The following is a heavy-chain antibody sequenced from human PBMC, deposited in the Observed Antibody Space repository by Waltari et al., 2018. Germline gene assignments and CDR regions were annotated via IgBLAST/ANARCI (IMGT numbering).Heavy chain of an antibody. V-gene: IGHV1-18*01. CDR3: ARDYGSGYGLFDY. CDR1: GYTFNSFG. D-gene: IGHD3-10*01. J-gene: IGHJ4*02. CDR2: VSADNANT. Sequence: QVQLVQSGAEVKKPGASVKVSCTASGYTFNSFGISWVRQAPGQGVEWMGWVSADNANTNEAQKVQGRGTMTTETTTRTAYMEVRSLRSADTAVYYWARDYGSGYGLFDYWGQGTLVTVSS.